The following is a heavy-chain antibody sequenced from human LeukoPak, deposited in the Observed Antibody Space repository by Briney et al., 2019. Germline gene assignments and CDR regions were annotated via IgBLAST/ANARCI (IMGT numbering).Heavy chain of an antibody. CDR3: ARGEGGDSRQQLVQLFNYYYMDV. CDR2: IYTSGST. Sequence: SETLSLTCTVSGGSISSGSYYWRWIRQPAGKGLEWIGRIYTSGSTNYNPSLKSRVTISVDTSKNQFSLKLSSVTAADTAVYYRARGEGGDSRQQLVQLFNYYYMDVWGKGTTVTVSS. CDR1: GGSISSGSYY. D-gene: IGHD6-13*01. V-gene: IGHV4-61*02. J-gene: IGHJ6*03.